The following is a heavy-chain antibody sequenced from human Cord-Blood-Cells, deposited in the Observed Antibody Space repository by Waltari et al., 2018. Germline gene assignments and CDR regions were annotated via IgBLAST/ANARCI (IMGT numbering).Heavy chain of an antibody. V-gene: IGHV3-21*01. D-gene: IGHD1-26*01. CDR1: GFTFSRYS. CDR3: ARGTLIVGALIDI. J-gene: IGHJ3*02. CDR2: ISSSSSYI. Sequence: EVQLVESGGGLVKPGGSLRLSCAASGFTFSRYSMNWVRQAPGKGLEWVSSISSSSSYIYYADSVKGRFTISRDNAKNSLYLQMNSLRAEDTAVYYCARGTLIVGALIDIWGQGTMVTVSS.